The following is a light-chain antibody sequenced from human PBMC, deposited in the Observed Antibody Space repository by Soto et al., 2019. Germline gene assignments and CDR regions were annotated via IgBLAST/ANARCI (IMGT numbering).Light chain of an antibody. CDR2: EVS. CDR1: SSDIGGYNY. CDR3: SSHAGNYVV. J-gene: IGLJ2*01. Sequence: QSALTQPPSASGSPGQSVTVSCTGSSSDIGGYNYVSWYQQHPGKAPKLMIYEVSKRPSGVPDRFSGSKSGNTASLTVSGRQAEDEADYFCSSHAGNYVVFGGGTKLTVL. V-gene: IGLV2-8*01.